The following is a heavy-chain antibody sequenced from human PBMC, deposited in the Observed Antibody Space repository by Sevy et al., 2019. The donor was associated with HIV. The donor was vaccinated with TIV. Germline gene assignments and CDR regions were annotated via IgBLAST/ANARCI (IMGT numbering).Heavy chain of an antibody. D-gene: IGHD2-8*01. Sequence: GGSLRLSCGASGFTFSKAWMTWVRQAPGKGLEWVGGIKSKSEGGTTDYAAPVKGRFTISREYSKHTLYLQMNSLKSGDTAVYYCTNSRGYCIDGVCGEYFDPWGQGTVVSVSS. CDR2: IKSKSEGGTT. V-gene: IGHV3-15*01. J-gene: IGHJ5*02. CDR1: GFTFSKAW. CDR3: TNSRGYCIDGVCGEYFDP.